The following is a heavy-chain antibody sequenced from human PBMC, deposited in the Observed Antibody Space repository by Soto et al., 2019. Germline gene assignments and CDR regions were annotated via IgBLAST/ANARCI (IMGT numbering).Heavy chain of an antibody. D-gene: IGHD2-15*01. CDR2: IIPIFGTA. CDR1: GGTFSSYA. V-gene: IGHV1-69*13. Sequence: SVKVSCKASGGTFSSYAISWVRQAPGQGLEWMGGIIPIFGTANYAQKFQGRVTITADESTSTAYMELSSLRSEDTAVYYCARKGEVAATHYYGMDVWGQGTTVTSP. CDR3: ARKGEVAATHYYGMDV. J-gene: IGHJ6*02.